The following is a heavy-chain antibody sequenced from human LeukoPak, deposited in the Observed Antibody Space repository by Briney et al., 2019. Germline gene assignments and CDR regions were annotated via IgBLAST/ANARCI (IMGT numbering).Heavy chain of an antibody. V-gene: IGHV1-2*06. CDR3: ARDQWLYSSGWYGY. CDR2: INPNGGGT. Sequence: ASVKVSCTASGYTFTGYYMHWVRQAPGQGLEWMGRINPNGGGTYYEQKFQGRVTMTRDTSISTAYMELSRLRSDDTAVYYCARDQWLYSSGWYGYWGQGTLVTVSS. D-gene: IGHD6-19*01. J-gene: IGHJ4*02. CDR1: GYTFTGYY.